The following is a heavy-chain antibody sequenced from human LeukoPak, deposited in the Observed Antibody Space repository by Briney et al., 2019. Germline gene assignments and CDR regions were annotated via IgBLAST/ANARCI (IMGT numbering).Heavy chain of an antibody. J-gene: IGHJ4*02. Sequence: GGSLRLSCAASGFNFRGQAMSWVRQGPGKGLEWVAGISGRGETTYYADSVKGRFTISRDNSKNTLFLQVNSLRAEDTAVYYCAKDVIRGSIGYFDSWGQGTQVAVSS. CDR3: AKDVIRGSIGYFDS. CDR1: GFNFRGQA. D-gene: IGHD3-10*01. CDR2: ISGRGETT. V-gene: IGHV3-23*01.